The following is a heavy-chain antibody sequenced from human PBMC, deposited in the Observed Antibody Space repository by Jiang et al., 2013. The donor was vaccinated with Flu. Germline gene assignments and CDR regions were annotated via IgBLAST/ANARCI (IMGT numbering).Heavy chain of an antibody. CDR2: IVYNSVIV. D-gene: IGHD3-10*01. Sequence: RLSCAASGFIFPDYAMQWVRQRPGKGLEWVSGIVYNSVIVGYGDSVKGRVTISRDNAKNVLFLQMNSLRPEDTGIYYCAKDLLRGSGTPFEGVYDVWGQGTLLTVAS. J-gene: IGHJ3*01. CDR1: GFIFPDYA. V-gene: IGHV3-9*01. CDR3: AKDLLRGSGTPFEGVYDV.